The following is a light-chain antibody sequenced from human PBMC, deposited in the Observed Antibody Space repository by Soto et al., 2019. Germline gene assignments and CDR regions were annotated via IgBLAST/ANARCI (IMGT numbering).Light chain of an antibody. J-gene: IGKJ1*01. CDR1: ESIDSW. V-gene: IGKV1-5*03. CDR2: KES. Sequence: DIQMTQSPSTLSASVGDRVTITCRASESIDSWLAWHQQKPGRCPKLLISKESSLESGVPSRFSGSGFGTEFTLTISSLQPDDFATYYCPQYNSYRAFGPGTKVDIK. CDR3: PQYNSYRA.